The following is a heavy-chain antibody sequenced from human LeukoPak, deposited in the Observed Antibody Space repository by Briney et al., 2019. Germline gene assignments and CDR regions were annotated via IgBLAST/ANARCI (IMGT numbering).Heavy chain of an antibody. Sequence: PGRSLRLSCAASGFTFSSYAMHRVRQAPGKGLEWVAVISYDGSNKYYADSVKGRFTISRDNSKNTLYLQMNSLRAEDTAVYYCARARRLLWFGELDWGQGTLVTVSS. J-gene: IGHJ4*02. CDR2: ISYDGSNK. V-gene: IGHV3-30*04. CDR1: GFTFSSYA. CDR3: ARARRLLWFGELD. D-gene: IGHD3-10*01.